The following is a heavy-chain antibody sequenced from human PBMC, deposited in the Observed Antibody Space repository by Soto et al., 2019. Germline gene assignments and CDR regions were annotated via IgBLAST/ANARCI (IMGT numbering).Heavy chain of an antibody. V-gene: IGHV3-33*01. CDR3: ARDDDYGDNGLDY. Sequence: QVQLVESGGGVVQPGRFLRLSCEASGFTFSHYGMHWVRQAPGKGLEWVAVILNDGSRQHYADSVKGRLTISRDNSKNTLYLDMNSLRVEDTAVYYCARDDDYGDNGLDYWGQGTLVTVSS. CDR1: GFTFSHYG. D-gene: IGHD4-17*01. CDR2: ILNDGSRQ. J-gene: IGHJ4*02.